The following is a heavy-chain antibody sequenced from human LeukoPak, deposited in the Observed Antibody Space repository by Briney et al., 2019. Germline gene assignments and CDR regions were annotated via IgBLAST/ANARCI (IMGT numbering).Heavy chain of an antibody. V-gene: IGHV3-64*01. D-gene: IGHD5-12*01. CDR1: GFTFSSYA. CDR2: ISSNGGST. CDR3: ARGLSGYDSYFDY. J-gene: IGHJ4*02. Sequence: GGSLRLSCAASGFTFSSYAMHWVRQASGKGLEYVSAISSNGGSTYYANSVKGRFTISRDNSKNTLYLQMGSLRAEDMAVYYCARGLSGYDSYFDYWGQGTLVTVSS.